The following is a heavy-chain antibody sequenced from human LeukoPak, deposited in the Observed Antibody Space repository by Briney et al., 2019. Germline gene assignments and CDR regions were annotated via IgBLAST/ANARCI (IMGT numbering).Heavy chain of an antibody. D-gene: IGHD5-24*01. CDR2: IYHSGST. CDR3: ARGGDGTRIDY. V-gene: IGHV4-30-2*01. Sequence: SQTLSLTCAVSGGSISSGGYSWSWIRQPPGKGLEWIGYIYHSGSTYYNPSLKSRVAISVDRSKNQFSLKLSSVTAADTAVYYCARGGDGTRIDYWGQGTLVTVSS. J-gene: IGHJ4*02. CDR1: GGSISSGGYS.